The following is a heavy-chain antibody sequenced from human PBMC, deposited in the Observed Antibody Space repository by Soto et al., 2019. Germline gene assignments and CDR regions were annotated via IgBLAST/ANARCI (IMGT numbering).Heavy chain of an antibody. V-gene: IGHV1-18*01. CDR1: GYTFTSYG. Sequence: GASVKVSCKASGYTFTSYGIRWVRQAPGQGLEWMGWISAYNGNTNYAQKLQGRVTMTTDTSTSTAYMELRSLRSDDTAVYYCASFPRPYYYDSSGPHDAFDIWGQGTMVTVSS. CDR3: ASFPRPYYYDSSGPHDAFDI. CDR2: ISAYNGNT. D-gene: IGHD3-22*01. J-gene: IGHJ3*02.